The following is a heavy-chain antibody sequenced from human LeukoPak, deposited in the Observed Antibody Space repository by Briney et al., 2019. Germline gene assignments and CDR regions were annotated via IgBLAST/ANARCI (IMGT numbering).Heavy chain of an antibody. Sequence: SETLSLTCTVSGGSISSYYWSWIRQPPGKGLEWIGYIYYSRSTNYNPSLKSRVTISVDTSKNQFSLKLSSVTAADTAVYYCARGTDSTLGGYYFDYWGQGTLVTVSS. CDR1: GGSISSYY. J-gene: IGHJ4*02. CDR2: IYYSRST. D-gene: IGHD3-22*01. V-gene: IGHV4-59*01. CDR3: ARGTDSTLGGYYFDY.